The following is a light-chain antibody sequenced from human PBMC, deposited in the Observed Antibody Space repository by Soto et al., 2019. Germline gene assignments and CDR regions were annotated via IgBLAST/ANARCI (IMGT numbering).Light chain of an antibody. Sequence: QSALTQPPSVPGSPGQSIPISCTGTSSDVGAYNYVSWYQQHPGKAPKLMIYEVSNRPSGVSNRVSGSKSGNTASLTISGLQAEDEADYYCISYTRNSTLVFGGGTKVAVL. V-gene: IGLV2-14*01. CDR2: EVS. CDR3: ISYTRNSTLV. CDR1: SSDVGAYNY. J-gene: IGLJ2*01.